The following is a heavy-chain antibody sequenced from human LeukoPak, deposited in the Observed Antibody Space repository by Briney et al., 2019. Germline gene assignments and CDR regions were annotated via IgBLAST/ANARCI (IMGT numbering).Heavy chain of an antibody. CDR2: IYHSGIA. V-gene: IGHV4-4*02. CDR1: DGSISNVVW. J-gene: IGHJ5*01. Sequence: SETLSLTCKVSDGSISNVVWWSWVRQPPGKGLEWIGEIYHSGIANYNPSLKSRVTLSADKSKNQFSLKLTSVTAADTAIYYCARTMDTPGDWFDSWGQGTLVTVSS. D-gene: IGHD5-18*01. CDR3: ARTMDTPGDWFDS.